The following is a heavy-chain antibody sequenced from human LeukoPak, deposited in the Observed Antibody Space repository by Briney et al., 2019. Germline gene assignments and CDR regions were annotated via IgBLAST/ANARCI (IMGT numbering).Heavy chain of an antibody. D-gene: IGHD1-14*01. CDR3: ARAAQPGFDP. CDR2: ISSDSGTI. J-gene: IGHJ5*02. V-gene: IGHV3-48*01. Sequence: SGGPLRLSCGASGLTFSTYSMNWVRQAPGKGLEWVSYISSDSGTIYYADSVKGRFTISRDNAKNSLYLQMNSLGAEDTAVYYCARAAQPGFDPWGQGTLVTVSS. CDR1: GLTFSTYS.